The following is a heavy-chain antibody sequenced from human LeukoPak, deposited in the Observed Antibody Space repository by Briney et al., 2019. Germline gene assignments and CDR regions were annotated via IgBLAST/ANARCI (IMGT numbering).Heavy chain of an antibody. J-gene: IGHJ5*02. CDR1: GDSISGNY. V-gene: IGHV4-4*07. CDR2: VFTSGRT. CDR3: VGDDTGFDP. Sequence: SETLSLTCTVFGDSISGNYWTWIRQRAGKGLEWIGRVFTSGRTDYNPSLRSRVTMSLDTSKNQFSLKLNSVTAADTAVYYCVGDDTGFDPWGQGTLVTVSS.